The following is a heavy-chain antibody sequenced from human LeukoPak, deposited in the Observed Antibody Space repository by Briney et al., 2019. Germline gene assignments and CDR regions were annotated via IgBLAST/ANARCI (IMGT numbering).Heavy chain of an antibody. Sequence: GGSLRLSCVASGFIFDDNGMSWVRQVPGKGLEWVSGIHRNDGGTIYADSVRGRFTISRDSAKRSLYLHMSSLRVEDTALYHCARGNSNFDSWGQGTLVTVSS. V-gene: IGHV3-20*01. CDR1: GFIFDDNG. CDR3: ARGNSNFDS. J-gene: IGHJ4*02. CDR2: IHRNDGGT. D-gene: IGHD4-23*01.